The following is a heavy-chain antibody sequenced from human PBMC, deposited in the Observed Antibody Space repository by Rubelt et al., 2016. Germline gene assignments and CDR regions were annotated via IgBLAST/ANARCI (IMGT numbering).Heavy chain of an antibody. D-gene: IGHD1-26*01. Sequence: QVQLVQSGAEVKKPGASVKVSCKASGYTFTSYYMHWVRQAPGQGLEWMGIINPSGGSTSYEKKFQGRVTMTRDTSTSTVYMELSSLRSEDTAVYYCARGWELLGWFDPWGQGTLVTVSS. CDR2: INPSGGST. V-gene: IGHV1-46*01. CDR3: ARGWELLGWFDP. J-gene: IGHJ5*02. CDR1: GYTFTSYY.